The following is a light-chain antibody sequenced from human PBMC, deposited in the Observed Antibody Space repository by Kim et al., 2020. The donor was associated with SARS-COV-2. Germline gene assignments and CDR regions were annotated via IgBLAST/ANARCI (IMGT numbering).Light chain of an antibody. CDR2: KAS. V-gene: IGKV1-5*03. Sequence: SVGDRVTITCRASQSISTYLVWFQQKPGKAPKLLISKASNLESGVPSRFSGSGSGTEFTLTVSSLQPDDFATYYCQQYGSNSPWTFGQGTKVDIK. CDR3: QQYGSNSPWT. CDR1: QSISTY. J-gene: IGKJ1*01.